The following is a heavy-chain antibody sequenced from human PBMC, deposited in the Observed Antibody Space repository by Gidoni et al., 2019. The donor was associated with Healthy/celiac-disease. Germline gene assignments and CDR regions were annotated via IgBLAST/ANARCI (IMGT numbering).Heavy chain of an antibody. V-gene: IGHV3-23*04. Sequence: EVQLVESGGGLVQPGGSLRLSCAASGFPFSRYAMSWVRQAPGKGLEWVSAISGSGGSTYYADSVKGRFTISRDNSKNTLYLQMNSLRAEDTAVYYCAKDLNRSYPPLCLFDYWGQGTLVTVSS. J-gene: IGHJ4*02. CDR2: ISGSGGST. CDR1: GFPFSRYA. CDR3: AKDLNRSYPPLCLFDY. D-gene: IGHD1-26*01.